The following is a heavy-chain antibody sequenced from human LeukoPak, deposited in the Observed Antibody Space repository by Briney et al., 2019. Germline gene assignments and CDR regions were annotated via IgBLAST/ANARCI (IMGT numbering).Heavy chain of an antibody. CDR3: AREGRYCSSTSCYPSGNFDY. J-gene: IGHJ4*02. CDR1: GYTFSKYG. Sequence: PGGSLRLSCAASGYTFSKYGMHWVRQAPGKGLEWVAIIWLDGSEEYYADSVKGRFTISRDNSKNTLYLQMNSLRAEDTAVYYCAREGRYCSSTSCYPSGNFDYWGQGTLVTVSS. CDR2: IWLDGSEE. D-gene: IGHD2-2*01. V-gene: IGHV3-33*01.